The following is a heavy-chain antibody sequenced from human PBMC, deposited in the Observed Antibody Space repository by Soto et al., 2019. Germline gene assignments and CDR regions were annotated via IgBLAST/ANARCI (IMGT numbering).Heavy chain of an antibody. CDR3: ARWVRGSGRGFDY. CDR2: IYHSGST. D-gene: IGHD3-10*01. Sequence: NPSETLSLTCAVSGGSISRSNWWSWVRQPPGKGLEWIGEIYHSGSTNYNPSLKSRVTISVDKSKNQFSLKLSSVTAADTAVYYCARWVRGSGRGFDYWGQGTLVTVSS. V-gene: IGHV4-4*02. CDR1: GGSISRSNW. J-gene: IGHJ4*02.